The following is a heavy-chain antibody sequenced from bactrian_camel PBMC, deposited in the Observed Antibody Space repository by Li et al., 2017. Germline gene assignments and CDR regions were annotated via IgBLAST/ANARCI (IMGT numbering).Heavy chain of an antibody. Sequence: QVQLVESGGGLVQPGGSLRLSCAASGVTFSNHYMTWVRQAQGKGLEWVSSIYRDGSITYYTDSVKGRFTISRDNAKNTLYLQLNSLKTEDTAMYYCAQVRAPPPWNGYDDWGQGTQVTVS. CDR1: GVTFSNHY. V-gene: IGHV3-2*01. CDR3: AQVRAPPPWNGYDD. CDR2: IYRDGSIT. J-gene: IGHJ4*01.